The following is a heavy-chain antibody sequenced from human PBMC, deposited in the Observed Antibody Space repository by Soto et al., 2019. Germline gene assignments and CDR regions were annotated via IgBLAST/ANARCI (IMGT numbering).Heavy chain of an antibody. CDR1: GYTFTGYY. J-gene: IGHJ4*02. CDR3: ARDREYSSSYIDY. CDR2: INPNSGGT. V-gene: IGHV1-2*02. Sequence: GASVKVSCKASGYTFTGYYMHWVRQAPGQGLEGMGWINPNSGGTNYAQKFQGRVTMTRDTSISTAYMELSRLRSDDTAVYYCARDREYSSSYIDYWGQGTLVTVSS. D-gene: IGHD6-6*01.